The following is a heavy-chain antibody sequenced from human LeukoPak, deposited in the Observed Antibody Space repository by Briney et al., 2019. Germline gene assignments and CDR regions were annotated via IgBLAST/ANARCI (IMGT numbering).Heavy chain of an antibody. CDR1: GASISSGGYY. CDR3: ARWGKVVEDYYYMDV. D-gene: IGHD3-22*01. CDR2: IYHSGST. Sequence: PSETLSLTCTVSGASISSGGYYWSWIRQPPGKGLEWIGYIYHSGSTYYNPSLKSRVTISVDRSKNQFSLKLSSATAADTAVYYCARWGKVVEDYYYMDVWGKGTTVTVSS. J-gene: IGHJ6*03. V-gene: IGHV4-30-2*01.